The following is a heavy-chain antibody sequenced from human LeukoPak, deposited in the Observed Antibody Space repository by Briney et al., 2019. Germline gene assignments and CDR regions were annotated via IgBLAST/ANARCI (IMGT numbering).Heavy chain of an antibody. J-gene: IGHJ4*02. D-gene: IGHD1-26*01. CDR2: ISYDGSNK. V-gene: IGHV3-30*18. CDR3: AKGGSGSSWAFDY. Sequence: GGSLRLSCAASGFTFSIYGMHWVRQAPGKGLEWVAVISYDGSNKYYADSVKGRFTISRDNSKNTLYLQMNSLRDEDTAVYYCAKGGSGSSWAFDYWGQGTLVTVSS. CDR1: GFTFSIYG.